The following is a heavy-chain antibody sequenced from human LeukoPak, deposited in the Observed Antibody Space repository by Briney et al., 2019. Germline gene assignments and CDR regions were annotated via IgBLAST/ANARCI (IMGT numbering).Heavy chain of an antibody. J-gene: IGHJ5*02. V-gene: IGHV1-2*02. CDR1: GYTFTGYY. CDR2: INPNSGGT. CDR3: AREGKSIAARRRNWFDP. Sequence: ASVKVSCKASGYTFTGYYMHWVRQAPGQGLEWMGWINPNSGGTNYAQKFQGRVTMTRDTSISTAYMELSRLRSDDTAVYYCAREGKSIAARRRNWFDPWGQGTLVTVSS. D-gene: IGHD6-6*01.